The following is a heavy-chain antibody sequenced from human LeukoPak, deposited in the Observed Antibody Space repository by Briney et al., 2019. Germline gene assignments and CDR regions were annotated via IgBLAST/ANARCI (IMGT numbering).Heavy chain of an antibody. D-gene: IGHD2-2*01. CDR2: INHSGSN. J-gene: IGHJ6*04. Sequence: SETLSLTCAVYGGSFSGYYCSWIRQPPGKGLEWIGEINHSGSNNNNPSLKSRVTISVDTSKNQFSLTLSSVTAADAAVDYCARGYGRVPAAMQKAFYYYYGMDVWGKGTTVTVSS. CDR1: GGSFSGYY. CDR3: ARGYGRVPAAMQKAFYYYYGMDV. V-gene: IGHV4-34*01.